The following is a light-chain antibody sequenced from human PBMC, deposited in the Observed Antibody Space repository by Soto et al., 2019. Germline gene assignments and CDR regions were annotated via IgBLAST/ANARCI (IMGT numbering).Light chain of an antibody. J-gene: IGLJ2*01. Sequence: QSALTQPASVSESPGQSITISCTGTSSDVGGYNYVSWYQQHPGKAPKLIIYEVTNRPSGVSNRFSASKSDNTASLTISGLQAEDEADYYCNSYTTSSTLVFGGGTKLTVL. CDR1: SSDVGGYNY. CDR3: NSYTTSSTLV. CDR2: EVT. V-gene: IGLV2-14*01.